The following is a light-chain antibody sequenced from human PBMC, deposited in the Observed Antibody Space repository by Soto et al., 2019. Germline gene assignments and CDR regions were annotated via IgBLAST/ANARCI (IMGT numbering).Light chain of an antibody. Sequence: IVLTPSPVSLSLSPCERATLSSRASESIGRSLAWYQQRPGQAPRLLIYDASNRATGIPARFSGSGSGTDFTLTISRLEPEDFAVYYCLHRSDWRTFGRGTKVDIK. CDR3: LHRSDWRT. J-gene: IGKJ1*01. V-gene: IGKV3-11*01. CDR2: DAS. CDR1: ESIGRS.